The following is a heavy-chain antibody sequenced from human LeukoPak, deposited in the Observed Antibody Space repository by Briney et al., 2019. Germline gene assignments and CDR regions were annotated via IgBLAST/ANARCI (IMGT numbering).Heavy chain of an antibody. V-gene: IGHV3-23*01. CDR3: AKDGVYSSSWTDY. D-gene: IGHD6-13*01. J-gene: IGHJ4*02. Sequence: GGSLRLSCAVSGFTFSSYAMSWVRQAPGKGLEWVSAISGSGGSTYYADSVKGRFTISRDNSKNTLYLQMNSLRAEDTAVYYCAKDGVYSSSWTDYWGQGTLVTVSS. CDR2: ISGSGGST. CDR1: GFTFSSYA.